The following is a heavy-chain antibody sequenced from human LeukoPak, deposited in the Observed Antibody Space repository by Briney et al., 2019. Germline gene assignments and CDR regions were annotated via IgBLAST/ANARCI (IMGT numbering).Heavy chain of an antibody. CDR3: ARDSGPYCSSTSCYLGNWFDP. Sequence: GGSLRLSCTASGFTFSRYGMHWARQAPGKGLEWVAVIGHEGSNKYYTDSVKGRFTISRDNSTNTLFLQMNSLRAEDTAVYYGARDSGPYCSSTSCYLGNWFDPWGQGTLVTVSS. CDR1: GFTFSRYG. V-gene: IGHV3-33*02. J-gene: IGHJ5*02. D-gene: IGHD2-2*01. CDR2: IGHEGSNK.